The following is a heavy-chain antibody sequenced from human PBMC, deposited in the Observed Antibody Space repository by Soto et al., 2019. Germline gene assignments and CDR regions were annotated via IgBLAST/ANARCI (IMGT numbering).Heavy chain of an antibody. V-gene: IGHV3-53*02. CDR2: IYSGGST. Sequence: EVQLVETGGGLIQPGGSLRLSCAASGFTVSNNYMSWVRQAPGKGLEWVSLIYSGGSTFYADSVKGRFTISRDNSKNTLFLQMNSLRAEDTAVYFCATYTSLDFWGQGTLVTVSS. CDR1: GFTVSNNY. J-gene: IGHJ4*02. D-gene: IGHD2-2*02. CDR3: ATYTSLDF.